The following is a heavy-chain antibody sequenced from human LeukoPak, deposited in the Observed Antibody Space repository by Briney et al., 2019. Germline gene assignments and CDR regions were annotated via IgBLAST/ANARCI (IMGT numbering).Heavy chain of an antibody. V-gene: IGHV5-51*01. CDR1: EYSFGSYW. CDR3: ARRYFEILTGYSYYFDY. CDR2: VYPGDANT. Sequence: LRESLKISCKGSEYSFGSYWIGWVRQMPGKGLEWMGSVYPGDANTRYSPSFQGQVNISADKSISTAYLQWSSLKASDTAMYYCARRYFEILTGYSYYFDYWGQGTLVTVSS. D-gene: IGHD3-9*01. J-gene: IGHJ4*02.